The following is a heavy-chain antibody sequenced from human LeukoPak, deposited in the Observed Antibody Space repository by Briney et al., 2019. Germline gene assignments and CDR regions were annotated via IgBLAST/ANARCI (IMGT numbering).Heavy chain of an antibody. Sequence: SETLSLTCTVSGGSISSGSYYWSWSRQPAGKGLEWIGRIYTSGSTNYNPSLKSRVTISVDTSKNQFSLKLSSVTAADTAEYYCARERSIAASYYTDVWGKGTTVTVSS. V-gene: IGHV4-61*02. CDR1: GGSISSGSYY. D-gene: IGHD6-13*01. CDR3: ARERSIAASYYTDV. CDR2: IYTSGST. J-gene: IGHJ6*03.